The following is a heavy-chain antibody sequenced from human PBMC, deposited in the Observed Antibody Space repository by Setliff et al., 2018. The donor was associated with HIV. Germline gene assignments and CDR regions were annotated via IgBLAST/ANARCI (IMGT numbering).Heavy chain of an antibody. V-gene: IGHV3-23*01. J-gene: IGHJ4*02. Sequence: GGSLRLSCAASGFTFSSYAMSWVRQAPGKGLEWVSAISGSGGSTYYADSVKGRFTISRDNSKNTLYLQMNSLRAEDTAVYYCAKDFSDDSSGYYLGGVFDYWGQGTLVTVSS. CDR1: GFTFSSYA. D-gene: IGHD3-22*01. CDR3: AKDFSDDSSGYYLGGVFDY. CDR2: ISGSGGST.